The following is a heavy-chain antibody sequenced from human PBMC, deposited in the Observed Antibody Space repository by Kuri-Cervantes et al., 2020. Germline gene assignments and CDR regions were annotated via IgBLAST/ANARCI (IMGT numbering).Heavy chain of an antibody. CDR1: GGSFSGYY. V-gene: IGHV4-34*01. J-gene: IGHJ4*02. Sequence: SETLSLTCAVYGGSFSGYYWSWIRQPPGKGLEWIGEINHSGSTNYNPSLKSRVTISVETSKNQFSLRLSSVTAADTAVYFCARGGIIEDNYYDSSGYKNFDYWGQGTLVTVSS. D-gene: IGHD3-22*01. CDR3: ARGGIIEDNYYDSSGYKNFDY. CDR2: INHSGST.